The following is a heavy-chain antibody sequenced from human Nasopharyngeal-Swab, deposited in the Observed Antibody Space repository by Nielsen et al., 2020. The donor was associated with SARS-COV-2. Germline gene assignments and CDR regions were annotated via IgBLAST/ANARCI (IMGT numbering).Heavy chain of an antibody. D-gene: IGHD3-10*02. CDR3: ATSSVFGELLGYYYGMDV. CDR1: GYTLTELS. J-gene: IGHJ6*02. Sequence: ASVKVSCKVSGYTLTELSMHWVRQAPGKGLEWMGGFDPEDGETIYAQKFQGRVTMTEDTSTDTVYMELSSLRSEDTAVYYCATSSVFGELLGYYYGMDVWGQGTTVTVSS. V-gene: IGHV1-24*01. CDR2: FDPEDGET.